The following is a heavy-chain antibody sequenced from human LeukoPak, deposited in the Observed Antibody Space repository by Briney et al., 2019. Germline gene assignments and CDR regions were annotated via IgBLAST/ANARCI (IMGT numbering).Heavy chain of an antibody. J-gene: IGHJ4*02. CDR2: LYSSGSP. V-gene: IGHV3-53*01. D-gene: IGHD3-22*01. CDR3: ARRGLSSAYDY. Sequence: GGSLRLSCAASGFIVSSNYMSWVRQAPGKGLEWVSVLYSSGSPHYVDSVEGRFTISRDNSKNTLHLQMTSLRAEDTAVYYCARRGLSSAYDYWGQGTLVTVSS. CDR1: GFIVSSNY.